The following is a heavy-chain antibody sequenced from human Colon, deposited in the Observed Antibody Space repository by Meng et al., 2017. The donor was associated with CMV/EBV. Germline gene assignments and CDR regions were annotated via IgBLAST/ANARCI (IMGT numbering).Heavy chain of an antibody. Sequence: GESLKISCAASGFTFSSYGMNWVRQAPGKGLEWISYISSSGKDEYYADSVKGRFTISRDNAKNSVSLQMNALKVEDTAVYYCMRDLLPIRLIPAAQDYWGQGTLVTVSS. J-gene: IGHJ4*02. CDR1: GFTFSSYG. CDR2: ISSSGKDE. CDR3: MRDLLPIRLIPAAQDY. D-gene: IGHD2-2*01. V-gene: IGHV3-21*05.